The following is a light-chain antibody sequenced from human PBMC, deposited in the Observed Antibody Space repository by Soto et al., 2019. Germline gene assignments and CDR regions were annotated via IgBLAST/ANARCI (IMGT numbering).Light chain of an antibody. CDR3: QQSYSTPIT. Sequence: DIQMTQSPSSLSASVGDSVTSTCRTSQHVDRYLSWYQQKPGTAPKLLIYAASSLQSGVPSRFSGSGSGTDFTLTISSLQPEDFATYHCQQSYSTPITFGQGTRLEIK. J-gene: IGKJ5*01. CDR1: QHVDRY. CDR2: AAS. V-gene: IGKV1-39*01.